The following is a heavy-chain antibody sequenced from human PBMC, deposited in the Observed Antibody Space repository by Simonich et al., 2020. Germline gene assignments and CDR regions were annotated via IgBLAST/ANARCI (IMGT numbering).Heavy chain of an antibody. CDR1: GFTFSSYW. J-gene: IGHJ6*03. D-gene: IGHD7-27*01. CDR2: IKQDGSEK. Sequence: EVQLVESGGGLVQPGGSLRLSFAAPGFTFSSYWMSWVRQAPGKGLEWVANIKQDGSEKYYVDSVKGRFTISRDNAKNSLYLQMNSLRAEDTAVYYCARDGLGTAYYYYMDVWGKGTTVTVSS. V-gene: IGHV3-7*01. CDR3: ARDGLGTAYYYYMDV.